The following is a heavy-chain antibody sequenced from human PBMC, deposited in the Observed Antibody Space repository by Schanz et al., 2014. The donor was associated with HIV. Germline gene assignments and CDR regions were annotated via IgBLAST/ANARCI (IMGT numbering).Heavy chain of an antibody. J-gene: IGHJ4*02. Sequence: EVQLVESGGGLVQPGGSLRLSCAASGFTFSIYYMSWVRQAPGKGLEWVANINQDGSEKYYVDSVKGRFTISRDNAENSLYLQMHSLRAEDTAVYYCARGFQGFDYWGQGTLVTVSS. CDR3: ARGFQGFDY. V-gene: IGHV3-7*01. CDR1: GFTFSIYY. CDR2: INQDGSEK. D-gene: IGHD3-10*01.